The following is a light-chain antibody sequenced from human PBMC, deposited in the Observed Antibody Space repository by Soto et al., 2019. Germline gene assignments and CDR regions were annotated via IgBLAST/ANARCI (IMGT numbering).Light chain of an antibody. CDR1: ESVSRN. J-gene: IGKJ1*01. CDR2: GAS. Sequence: EVVMPQSPAPLSVSPGERATLSCRASESVSRNLAWYQQKPGQAPRLLIYGASTRATGIPARFSGSGSGTEFTLTISSLQSEDFAVYYCQQYNNWPRTFGQGTKVEI. V-gene: IGKV3-15*01. CDR3: QQYNNWPRT.